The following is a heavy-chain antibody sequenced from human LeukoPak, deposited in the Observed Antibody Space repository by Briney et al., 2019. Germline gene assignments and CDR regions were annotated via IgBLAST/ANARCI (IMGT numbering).Heavy chain of an antibody. CDR2: IYYSGST. V-gene: IGHV4-59*01. J-gene: IGHJ5*02. Sequence: SETLSLTCTVSGGSISSYYWSWIRRPPGKGLEWIGYIYYSGSTNYNPSLKSRVTISVDTSKNQFSLKLSSVTAPDTAVYYCARELIAGWFDPWGQGTLVTVSS. CDR1: GGSISSYY. CDR3: ARELIAGWFDP. D-gene: IGHD6-13*01.